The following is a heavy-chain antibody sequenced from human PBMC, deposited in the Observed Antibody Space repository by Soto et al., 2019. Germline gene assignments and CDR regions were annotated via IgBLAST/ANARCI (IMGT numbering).Heavy chain of an antibody. CDR2: ISGSGGST. Sequence: GGSLRLSCAASGFTFSSYAMSWVRQAPGKGLGWVSAISGSGGSTYYADSVKGRFTISRDNSKNTLYLQMNSLRAEDTAVYYCAKTKVSQYYYDSSGYADYWGQGTLVTVSS. J-gene: IGHJ4*02. V-gene: IGHV3-23*01. D-gene: IGHD3-22*01. CDR1: GFTFSSYA. CDR3: AKTKVSQYYYDSSGYADY.